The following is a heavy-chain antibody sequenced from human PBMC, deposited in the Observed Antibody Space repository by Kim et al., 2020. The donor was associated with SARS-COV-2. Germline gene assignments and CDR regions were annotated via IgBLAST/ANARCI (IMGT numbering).Heavy chain of an antibody. CDR1: GFTFGDYA. V-gene: IGHV3-49*04. Sequence: GGSLRLSCTSSGFTFGDYAMSWVRQAPGKGLEWVGFIRSETYSGTTDYAASVKGRFTILRDDSKSIAYLQMNSLTTEDTAVYYCARAALLYRNWDHY. D-gene: IGHD3-10*01. CDR3: ARAALLYRNWDHY. CDR2: IRSETYSGTT. J-gene: IGHJ4*01.